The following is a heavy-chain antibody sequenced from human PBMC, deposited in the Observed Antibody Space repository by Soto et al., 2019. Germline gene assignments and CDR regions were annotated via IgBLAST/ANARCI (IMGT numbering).Heavy chain of an antibody. J-gene: IGHJ6*02. CDR1: GCSISSGGYY. Sequence: SETLSLTCPVSGCSISSGGYYWSWIRQHPGKGLEWIGYIYYSGSTYYNPSLKSRVTISVDTSKNQFSLKLSSVTAADTAVYYCARDYGGERDYYYYGMDVWGQGTTVTVSS. D-gene: IGHD2-21*01. CDR3: ARDYGGERDYYYYGMDV. CDR2: IYYSGST. V-gene: IGHV4-31*03.